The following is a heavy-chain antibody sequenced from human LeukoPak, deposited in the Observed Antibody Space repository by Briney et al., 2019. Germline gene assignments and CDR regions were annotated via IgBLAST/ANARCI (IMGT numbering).Heavy chain of an antibody. Sequence: SETLSLTCTVSGGSISSYYWSWIRQPAGKGLEWIGRIYTSGSTNYNPSLKSRVTMSVDTSKNQFSLKLSSVTAADTAVYYCARVRITMVRGVIMGSFWFDPWGQGTLVTVS. CDR2: IYTSGST. J-gene: IGHJ5*02. CDR1: GGSISSYY. V-gene: IGHV4-4*07. D-gene: IGHD3-10*01. CDR3: ARVRITMVRGVIMGSFWFDP.